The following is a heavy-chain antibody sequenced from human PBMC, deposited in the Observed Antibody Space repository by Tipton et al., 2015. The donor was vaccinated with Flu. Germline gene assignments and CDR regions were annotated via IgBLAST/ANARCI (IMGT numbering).Heavy chain of an antibody. Sequence: TLSLTCTVSGASVSSGNNYWGWIRQPAGKGLEWIGRIYTNGVTGYNPSLKSRVTISLDTSKNQFSLKLSSVTATDTAVYYCAAHCSGGNCSHAFDVWGLGTMVTVSS. CDR3: AAHCSGGNCSHAFDV. V-gene: IGHV4-61*02. J-gene: IGHJ3*01. CDR1: GASVSSGNNY. D-gene: IGHD2-15*01. CDR2: IYTNGVT.